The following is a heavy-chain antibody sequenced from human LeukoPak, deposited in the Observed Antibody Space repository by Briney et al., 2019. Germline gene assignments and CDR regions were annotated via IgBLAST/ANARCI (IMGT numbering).Heavy chain of an antibody. Sequence: PSETLSLTCAVYGGSLSDYYWSWIRQPPGKGLEWIGEINHSGSTNYNPSLKSRVTISVDTSKNQFSLKLSSVTAADTAVYYCAGSIAARLDYWGQGTLVTVSS. CDR2: INHSGST. D-gene: IGHD6-6*01. V-gene: IGHV4-34*01. J-gene: IGHJ4*02. CDR3: AGSIAARLDY. CDR1: GGSLSDYY.